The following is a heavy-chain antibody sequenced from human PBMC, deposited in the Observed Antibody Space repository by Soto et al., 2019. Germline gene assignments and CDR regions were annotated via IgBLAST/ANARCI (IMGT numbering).Heavy chain of an antibody. D-gene: IGHD1-26*01. CDR1: VFPFGANA. CDR2: LSNTGRRI. V-gene: IGHV3-23*01. Sequence: TGGSLRLSCVVSVFPFGANAMSWVRQAPGKGLEWVSGLSNTGRRISYADSVKGRFNISRDNSENTVYLQMNSLGVEDTAVYYCATEMGATQGPFDNWGQGTLVTVSS. CDR3: ATEMGATQGPFDN. J-gene: IGHJ4*02.